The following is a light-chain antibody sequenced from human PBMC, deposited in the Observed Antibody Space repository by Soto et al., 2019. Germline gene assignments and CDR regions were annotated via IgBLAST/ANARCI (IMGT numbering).Light chain of an antibody. CDR3: ETWVSTLGV. CDR2: LEGSGSY. J-gene: IGLJ3*02. V-gene: IGLV4-60*02. CDR1: SGHSSYI. Sequence: QAVVTQSSSASAALGSSVKLTCTLSSGHSSYIIAWHQQQPGKAPRYLMKLEGSGSYNKGNGVLDRFSASSSGGVRYLTIPTLQFEDESGYYCETWVSTLGVFGGGTKVTVL.